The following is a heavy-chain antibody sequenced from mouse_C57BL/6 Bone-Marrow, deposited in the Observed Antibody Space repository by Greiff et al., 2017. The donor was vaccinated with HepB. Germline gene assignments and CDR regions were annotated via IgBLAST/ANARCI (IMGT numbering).Heavy chain of an antibody. CDR3: ARGIYYY. V-gene: IGHV5-17*01. J-gene: IGHJ4*01. CDR1: GFTFSDYG. Sequence: DVMLVESGGGLVKPGGSLKLSCAASGFTFSDYGLHWVRQAPEKGLEWVAYISSGSSTIYYADTVKGRFTISRDNAKNTLFLQMTSLRSEDTAMYYCARGIYYYGGQGTSVTVSS. CDR2: ISSGSSTI. D-gene: IGHD1-1*01.